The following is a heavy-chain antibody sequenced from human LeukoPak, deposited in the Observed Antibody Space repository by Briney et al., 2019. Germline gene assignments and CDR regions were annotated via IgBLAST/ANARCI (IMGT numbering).Heavy chain of an antibody. Sequence: GASVKVSCKASGYTFTGYYMHWVRQAPGQGFEWMGWINPNSGGTNYAQKFQGRVTMTRDTSISTAYMELSRLRSDDTAVYYCARSSQTVAGYYFDYWGQGTLVTVSS. D-gene: IGHD6-19*01. V-gene: IGHV1-2*02. J-gene: IGHJ4*02. CDR3: ARSSQTVAGYYFDY. CDR1: GYTFTGYY. CDR2: INPNSGGT.